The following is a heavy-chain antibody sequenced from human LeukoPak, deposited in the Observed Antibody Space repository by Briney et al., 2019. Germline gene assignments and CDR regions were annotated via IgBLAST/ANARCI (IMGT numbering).Heavy chain of an antibody. CDR1: GFTFSNYG. CDR3: AKDAYSGYDYPNY. D-gene: IGHD5-12*01. CDR2: ITYDGMNK. Sequence: PGRSLRLSCAASGFTFSNYGMHWVRQAPGKGLVWVAGITYDGMNKFYADSVQGRSTISRDNSKNTLYLQMNSLRVEDTAVYYCAKDAYSGYDYPNYWGQGTLVTVSS. V-gene: IGHV3-30*18. J-gene: IGHJ4*02.